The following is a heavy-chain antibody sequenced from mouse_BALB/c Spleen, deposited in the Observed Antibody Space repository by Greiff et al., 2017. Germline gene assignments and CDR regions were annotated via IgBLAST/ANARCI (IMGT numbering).Heavy chain of an antibody. CDR2: IYPGDGDT. J-gene: IGHJ4*01. Sequence: VKLMESGAELARPGASVKLSCKASGYTFTSYWMQWVKQRPGQGLEWIGAIYPGDGDTRYTQKFKGKATLTADKSSSTAYMQLSSLASEDSAVYYCARGVDYYAMDYWGQGTSVTVSS. CDR1: GYTFTSYW. CDR3: ARGVDYYAMDY. D-gene: IGHD1-1*01. V-gene: IGHV1-87*01.